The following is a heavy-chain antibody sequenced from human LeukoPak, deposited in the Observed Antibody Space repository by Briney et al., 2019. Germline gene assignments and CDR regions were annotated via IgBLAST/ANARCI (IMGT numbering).Heavy chain of an antibody. CDR3: ARGAALQDY. D-gene: IGHD2-2*02. Sequence: GGSLRLSCAASGFAFSSYWMHWVRRPPGKGLVWVSHINPDARTTTYADSVKGRFTISRDNAQNTLYLQMNSLRAEDTAVYYCARGAALQDYWGQGTLVTVSS. J-gene: IGHJ4*02. CDR2: INPDARTT. CDR1: GFAFSSYW. V-gene: IGHV3-74*01.